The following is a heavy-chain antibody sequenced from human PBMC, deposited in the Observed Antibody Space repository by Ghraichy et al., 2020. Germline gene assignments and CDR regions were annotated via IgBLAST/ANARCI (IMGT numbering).Heavy chain of an antibody. D-gene: IGHD5-24*01. CDR2: INHSGST. J-gene: IGHJ2*01. CDR1: GGSFSGYY. Sequence: SETLSLTCAVYGGSFSGYYWSWIRQPPGKGLEWIGEINHSGSTNYNPSLKSRVTISVDTSKNQFSLKLSSVTAADTAVYYCARGEVATQHHYWYFDLWGRGTLVTVSS. CDR3: ARGEVATQHHYWYFDL. V-gene: IGHV4-34*01.